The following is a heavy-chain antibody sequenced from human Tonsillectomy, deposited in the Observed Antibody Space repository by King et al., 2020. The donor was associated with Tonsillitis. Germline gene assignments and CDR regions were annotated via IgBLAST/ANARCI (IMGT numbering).Heavy chain of an antibody. CDR3: ARSGDYGDYFNWFDP. CDR1: GFTFSSYG. D-gene: IGHD4-17*01. V-gene: IGHV3-33*01. J-gene: IGHJ5*02. Sequence: QVQLVESGGGVVQPGRSLRLSCAASGFTFSSYGMHWVRQAPGKGLEWVAVIWYDGSNKYYADSVKGRFTISRDNSKNTLYLQMNSLRAEDTAVYYCARSGDYGDYFNWFDPWGQGTLVTVSS. CDR2: IWYDGSNK.